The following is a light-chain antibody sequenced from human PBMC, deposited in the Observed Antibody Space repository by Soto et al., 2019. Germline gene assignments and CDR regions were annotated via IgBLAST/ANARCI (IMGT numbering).Light chain of an antibody. Sequence: QSALTQPASVSGSPGQSITISCTGTSSDVGSYNLVSWYQQHPGKAPKLMNYEGSKRPSGVSNRFSGSKSGNTASLTISGLQAEDEADYYCCSYAGSYVFGTGTKLTVL. J-gene: IGLJ1*01. V-gene: IGLV2-23*01. CDR3: CSYAGSYV. CDR1: SSDVGSYNL. CDR2: EGS.